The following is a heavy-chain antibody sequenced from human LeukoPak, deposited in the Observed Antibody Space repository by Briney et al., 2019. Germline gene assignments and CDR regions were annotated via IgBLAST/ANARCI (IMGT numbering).Heavy chain of an antibody. Sequence: GGSLRLSCSASGFTFSNYAMHWVRQAPGKGLEYVSSINTNGDTTNCADSVKGRFTISRDNSKNTLYLQMSSLRAEDTAVYYCVKDRSGTCAFDIWGRGTMVTVSS. CDR3: VKDRSGTCAFDI. V-gene: IGHV3-64D*09. CDR2: INTNGDTT. D-gene: IGHD3-10*01. CDR1: GFTFSNYA. J-gene: IGHJ3*02.